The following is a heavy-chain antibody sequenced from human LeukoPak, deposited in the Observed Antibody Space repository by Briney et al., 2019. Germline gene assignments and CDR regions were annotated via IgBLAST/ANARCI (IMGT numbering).Heavy chain of an antibody. CDR1: GGSISNYY. D-gene: IGHD2-15*01. V-gene: IGHV4-59*01. J-gene: IGHJ4*02. CDR2: IYSSGST. CDR3: ARVNRGYCSGGSCPHFDY. Sequence: SETLSLTCTVSGGSISNYYWTWIRRPPGKGLEWIGYIYSSGSTNYSPSLRSRVTISLDTSKNQFSLKLSSVTAADTAVYYCARVNRGYCSGGSCPHFDYWGQGTLVTVSS.